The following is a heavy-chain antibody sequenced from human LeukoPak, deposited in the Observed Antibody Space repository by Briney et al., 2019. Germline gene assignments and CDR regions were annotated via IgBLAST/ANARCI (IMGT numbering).Heavy chain of an antibody. CDR2: IYTGDNT. V-gene: IGHV3-53*01. Sequence: GGSLRLSCAASGFTFSIHWMTWVRQAPGKGLEWVSTIYTGDNTYYADSVKGRFTISRDKSKNTLFLQMNSLRAEDTAIYYCTRDDAVGGGYLDYWGQGVLVTVSS. D-gene: IGHD6-19*01. J-gene: IGHJ4*02. CDR3: TRDDAVGGGYLDY. CDR1: GFTFSIHW.